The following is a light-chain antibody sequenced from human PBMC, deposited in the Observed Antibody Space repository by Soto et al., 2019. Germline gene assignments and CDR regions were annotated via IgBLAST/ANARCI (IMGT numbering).Light chain of an antibody. V-gene: IGKV3-11*01. CDR3: QQHDNWPRT. J-gene: IGKJ1*01. CDR2: GAS. CDR1: RSVSSY. Sequence: EVVLTQAPATLSLSSVASATVSCRATRSVSSYLAWYQQKPGQAPRLLIYGASTRATGIPARFSGSGSGTEFTLTISSLQSEDFAVYYCQQHDNWPRTFGQGTKVDIK.